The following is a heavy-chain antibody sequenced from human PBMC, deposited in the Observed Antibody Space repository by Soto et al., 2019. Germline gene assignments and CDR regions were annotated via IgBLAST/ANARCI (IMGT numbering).Heavy chain of an antibody. V-gene: IGHV4-59*08. J-gene: IGHJ4*02. CDR3: ARHETLHGDYDH. CDR1: GGSISSYY. CDR2: IYYNVNT. Sequence: SETLSLTCTVSGGSISSYYWSWIRQPPGKGLEWIGYIYYNVNTNYNPSLKSRVTISVDTSKNQFSLKLSSVTAADTAVYYCARHETLHGDYDHWGQGTLVTVSS. D-gene: IGHD4-17*01.